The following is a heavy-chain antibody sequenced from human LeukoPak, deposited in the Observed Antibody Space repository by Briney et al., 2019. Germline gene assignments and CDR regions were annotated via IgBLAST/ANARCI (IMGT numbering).Heavy chain of an antibody. CDR3: ARSITLRYSGSYRRSLGY. CDR1: GYTFTSYD. V-gene: IGHV1-8*01. J-gene: IGHJ4*02. CDR2: MNPNSGNT. D-gene: IGHD1-26*01. Sequence: ASVKVSCKASGYTFTSYDFNWVRQATAQGLEWMGWMNPNSGNTGYAQKFQGRVTMTRNTSISTAYMELSSLRSEDTAVYYCARSITLRYSGSYRRSLGYWGQGTLVTVSS.